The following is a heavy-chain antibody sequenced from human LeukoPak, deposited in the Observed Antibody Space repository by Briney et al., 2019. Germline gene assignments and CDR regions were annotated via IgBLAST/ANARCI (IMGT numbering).Heavy chain of an antibody. Sequence: GGSLRLSCAASGFTFSSYSMNWVRQAPGKGLEWVSSISSSSSYIYYADSVKGRFTISRDNAKNSLYLQMNSLRAEDTAVYYCARDRYGSGSYPYWGQGTLVTVSS. CDR2: ISSSSSYI. CDR1: GFTFSSYS. J-gene: IGHJ4*02. D-gene: IGHD3-10*01. CDR3: ARDRYGSGSYPY. V-gene: IGHV3-21*01.